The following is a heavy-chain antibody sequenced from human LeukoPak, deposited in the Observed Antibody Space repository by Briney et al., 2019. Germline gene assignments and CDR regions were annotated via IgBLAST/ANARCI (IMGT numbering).Heavy chain of an antibody. CDR3: AKTFPYHDSSGPGDY. Sequence: PGGSLRLSCVTSGFTFSNFAMSWVRQAPGKGLEWVSGISGSGGNTDYADSVKGRFTISRDNSKDTLYLQMNSLRAEDTAVYYCAKTFPYHDSSGPGDYWGQGTLVTVSS. CDR1: GFTFSNFA. J-gene: IGHJ4*02. D-gene: IGHD3-22*01. CDR2: ISGSGGNT. V-gene: IGHV3-23*01.